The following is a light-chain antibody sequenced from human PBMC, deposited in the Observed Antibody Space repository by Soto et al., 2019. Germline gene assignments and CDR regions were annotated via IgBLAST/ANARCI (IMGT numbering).Light chain of an antibody. CDR1: QSVSSN. CDR3: QHYNNWPRT. J-gene: IGKJ1*01. V-gene: IGKV3-15*01. Sequence: EIVMTQSPATLSVSPGERATLSCRASQSVSSNLAWYQQKPGQDPRLLIYGASTRPTGIPARFSGSGSGTEFTLTISSLQSEDFAVYYCQHYNNWPRTFGQGTKVEIK. CDR2: GAS.